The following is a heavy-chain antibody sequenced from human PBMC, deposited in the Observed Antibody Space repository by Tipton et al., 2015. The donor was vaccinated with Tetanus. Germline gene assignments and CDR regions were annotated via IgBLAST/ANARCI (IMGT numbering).Heavy chain of an antibody. V-gene: IGHV4-61*01. CDR2: ILYKGGT. J-gene: IGHJ4*02. CDR3: ARIHDFWSGYFDF. Sequence: GSLRLSCTVSGGSVSSGSYYWSWVRQPPGKGLEYIGYILYKGGTNYNPSLKSRVIIPADASKNQFSLKLSSVTAADTAVYYCARIHDFWSGYFDFWGQGTLVSVSS. CDR1: GGSVSSGSYY. D-gene: IGHD3-3*01.